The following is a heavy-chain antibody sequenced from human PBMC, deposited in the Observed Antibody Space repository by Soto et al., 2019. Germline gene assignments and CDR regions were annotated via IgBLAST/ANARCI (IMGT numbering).Heavy chain of an antibody. CDR2: ISSSSSYI. Sequence: SGGSLRLSCAASGFTFSSYSMNWVRQAPGKGLEWVSSISSSSSYIYYADSVKGRFTISRDNAKNSLYLQMNSLRAEDTAVYYCARTKAAAGTLGAFDIWGQGTMVNVSS. CDR3: ARTKAAAGTLGAFDI. D-gene: IGHD6-13*01. V-gene: IGHV3-21*01. CDR1: GFTFSSYS. J-gene: IGHJ3*02.